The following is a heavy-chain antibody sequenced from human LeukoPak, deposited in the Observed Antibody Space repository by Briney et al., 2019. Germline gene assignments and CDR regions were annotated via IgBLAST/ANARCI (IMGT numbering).Heavy chain of an antibody. J-gene: IGHJ5*02. V-gene: IGHV3-21*01. CDR2: TSSSSSYI. CDR3: ARDQGQYCSSTSCYNWFDP. Sequence: GGSLRLSCAASGFTFSSYSMNWVRQAPGKGLEWVSSTSSSSSYIYYADSVKGRFTISRDNAKNSLYLQMNSLRAEDTAVYYCARDQGQYCSSTSCYNWFDPWGQGTLVTVSS. CDR1: GFTFSSYS. D-gene: IGHD2-2*01.